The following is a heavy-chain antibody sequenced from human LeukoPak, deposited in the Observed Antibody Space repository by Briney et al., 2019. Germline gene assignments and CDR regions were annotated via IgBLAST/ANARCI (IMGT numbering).Heavy chain of an antibody. CDR2: IKQDGSEK. D-gene: IGHD3-16*02. Sequence: GGSLRLSCAASGFTFSSYWMSWVRQAPGKGLEWVANIKQDGSEKYYVDSVKGRFTISRDNSKNTLYLQMNSLRAEDTAVYYCARGILYDYVWGSYHFDYWGQGTLVTVSS. CDR1: GFTFSSYW. CDR3: ARGILYDYVWGSYHFDY. V-gene: IGHV3-7*01. J-gene: IGHJ4*02.